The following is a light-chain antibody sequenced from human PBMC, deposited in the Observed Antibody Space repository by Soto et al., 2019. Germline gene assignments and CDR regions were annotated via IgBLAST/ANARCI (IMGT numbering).Light chain of an antibody. V-gene: IGKV1-5*01. CDR3: QQYESFSRT. CDR1: QSISSY. Sequence: DIQMTQSPSSLSASVGDRVTITCRASQSISSYLNWYQQKPGKAPKLLIYDASTLESGVPSRFTGSGSETDFTLTISSLQPDDFATYYCQQYESFSRTFGQGTRVEI. J-gene: IGKJ1*01. CDR2: DAS.